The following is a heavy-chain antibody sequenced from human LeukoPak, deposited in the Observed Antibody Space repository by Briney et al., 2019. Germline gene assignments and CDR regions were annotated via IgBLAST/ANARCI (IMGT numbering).Heavy chain of an antibody. CDR2: IYHSGST. CDR1: GGSISSGGYY. J-gene: IGHJ6*02. CDR3: ARETTQDYYYYGMDV. V-gene: IGHV4-31*03. Sequence: SQTLSLTCTVSGGSISSGGYYWSWIRQHPGKGLEWIGYIYHSGSTYYNPSLKSRVTISVDTSKNQFSLKLSSVTAADTAVYYCARETTQDYYYYGMDVWGQGTTVTVSS.